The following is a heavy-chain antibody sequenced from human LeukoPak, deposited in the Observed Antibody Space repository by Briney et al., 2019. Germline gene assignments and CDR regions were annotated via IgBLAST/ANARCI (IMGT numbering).Heavy chain of an antibody. CDR2: IRSDGTIK. J-gene: IGHJ6*04. D-gene: IGHD3-10*02. CDR1: GFTFSSYG. Sequence: PGGSLRLSCAASGFTFSSYGIHWVRQAPGKGLEWVAFIRSDGTIKYYADSVKGRFTISRDNAKNSLYLQMNSLRAEDTAVYYCAELGITMIGGVWGKGTTVTISS. CDR3: AELGITMIGGV. V-gene: IGHV3-30*02.